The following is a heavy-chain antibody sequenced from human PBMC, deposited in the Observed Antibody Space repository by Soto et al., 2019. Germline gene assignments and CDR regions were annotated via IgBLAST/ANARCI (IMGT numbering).Heavy chain of an antibody. J-gene: IGHJ6*02. CDR1: GGSMSSGGYS. CDR3: ARVPDV. CDR2: IYHNGSP. V-gene: IGHV4-30-2*01. Sequence: QLQLQESGSGLVKPSQTLSLTCAVSGGSMSSGGYSWSWIRQPPGKGLEWIGYIYHNGSPYYNPSLKSRVIIAVDRYKNQFSLKLSSVTAADTAVYYCARVPDVWCQGTTVTVSS.